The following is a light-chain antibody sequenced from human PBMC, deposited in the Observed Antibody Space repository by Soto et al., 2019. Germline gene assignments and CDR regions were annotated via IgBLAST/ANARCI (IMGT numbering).Light chain of an antibody. V-gene: IGLV1-40*01. CDR1: SSNIGAGYD. J-gene: IGLJ1*01. CDR3: QSYDSSLSGYV. Sequence: QSVLKQPPSVSGAPGQRVTISCTGSSSNIGAGYDVHWYHQLPGTAPKLLIYGNSNRPSGVPDRFSGSKSGTSASLAITGLQAEDEADYYCQSYDSSLSGYVFGTGTKVTVL. CDR2: GNS.